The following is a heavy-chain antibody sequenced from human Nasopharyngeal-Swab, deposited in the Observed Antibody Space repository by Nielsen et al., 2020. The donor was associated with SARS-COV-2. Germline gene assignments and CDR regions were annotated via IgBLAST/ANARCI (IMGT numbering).Heavy chain of an antibody. D-gene: IGHD6-19*01. J-gene: IGHJ6*02. CDR3: ARDSGVAGTKYYYYGMDV. Sequence: WIRQPPGKGLEWIGYLYSRGSTYHNPSLKSRVTISVDTSKNQFSLKLSSVTAADTAVYYCARDSGVAGTKYYYYGMDVWGQGTTVTVSS. V-gene: IGHV4-30-4*01. CDR2: LYSRGST.